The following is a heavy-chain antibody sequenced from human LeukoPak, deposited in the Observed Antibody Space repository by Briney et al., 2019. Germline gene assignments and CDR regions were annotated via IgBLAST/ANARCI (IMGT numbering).Heavy chain of an antibody. Sequence: AGGSLRLSCAASGFTVSSNYMTWVRQAPGKGLEWVSVIYSGGSTYYADSVKGRFTISRDNSKNTLYLQMINLRAEDTAVYYCARGGYCSGGSCYSLYFDLWGRGTLVTVSS. V-gene: IGHV3-53*01. J-gene: IGHJ2*01. D-gene: IGHD2-15*01. CDR1: GFTVSSNY. CDR3: ARGGYCSGGSCYSLYFDL. CDR2: IYSGGST.